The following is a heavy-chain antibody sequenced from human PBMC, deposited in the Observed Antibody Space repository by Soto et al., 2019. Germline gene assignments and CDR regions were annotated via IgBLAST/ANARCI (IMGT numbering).Heavy chain of an antibody. J-gene: IGHJ4*02. V-gene: IGHV4-59*08. CDR2: IYYSGST. Sequence: SETLSLTCTVSGGSISSYYWSWIRQPPGKGLEWIGYIYYSGSTNYNPSLKSRLTISVDTSKNQFSLKLSSVTAADTAVYYCARSDHYYYDSSGYWDYWGQGTLVNVSS. CDR1: GGSISSYY. CDR3: ARSDHYYYDSSGYWDY. D-gene: IGHD3-22*01.